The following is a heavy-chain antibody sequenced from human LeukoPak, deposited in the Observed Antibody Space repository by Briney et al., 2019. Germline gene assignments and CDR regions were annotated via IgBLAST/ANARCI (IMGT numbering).Heavy chain of an antibody. J-gene: IGHJ5*02. CDR1: GFTFSSYA. CDR2: ISYDGSNK. CDR3: ARDGGGKPGTFDP. D-gene: IGHD4-23*01. Sequence: GRSLRLSCAASGFTFSSYAMHWVRQAPGKGLEWVAVISYDGSNKYYADSVKGRFTISRDNSKNTLYLQMNSLRAEDTAVYYCARDGGGKPGTFDPWGQGTLVTVSS. V-gene: IGHV3-30-3*01.